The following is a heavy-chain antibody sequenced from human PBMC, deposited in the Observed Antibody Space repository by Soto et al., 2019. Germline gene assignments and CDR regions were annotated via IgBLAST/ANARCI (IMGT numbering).Heavy chain of an antibody. V-gene: IGHV5-10-1*01. CDR2: NDKSGSQS. D-gene: IGHD3-9*01. CDR3: SRPIYDSNTFPNFQYYFDS. J-gene: IGHJ4*02. CDR1: GYSSAGYW. Sequence: GESLNISCKGSGYSSAGYWITWVRAKPGRGLGRMGRNDKSGSQSYYSPSFRGDTTISATTSITTVFLQRSSLRASETAMYYASRPIYDSNTFPNFQYYFDSWGQGTLVTVSS.